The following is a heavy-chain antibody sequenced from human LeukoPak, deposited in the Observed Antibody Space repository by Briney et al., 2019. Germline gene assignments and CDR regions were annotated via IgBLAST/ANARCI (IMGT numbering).Heavy chain of an antibody. CDR2: INPNSGGT. Sequence: ASVKVSCKASGYTFTGYYMHWVRQAPGQGLEWMGWINPNSGGTNYAQKFQGRVTMTRDTSVSTAYMELSRLRSDDTAVYYCARSQLLWFGELLFWGQGTLVTVSS. CDR1: GYTFTGYY. D-gene: IGHD3-10*01. V-gene: IGHV1-2*02. J-gene: IGHJ4*02. CDR3: ARSQLLWFGELLF.